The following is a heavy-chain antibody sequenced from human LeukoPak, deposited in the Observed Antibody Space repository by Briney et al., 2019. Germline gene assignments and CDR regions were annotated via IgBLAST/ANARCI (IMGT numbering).Heavy chain of an antibody. CDR2: IIPIFGTA. V-gene: IGHV1-69*06. CDR1: GGTFISYA. Sequence: SVKVSFKASGGTFISYAISWVRQAPGQGLEWMGGIIPIFGTANYAQKFQGRVTITADKSTSTAYMELSSLRSEDTAVYYCARDGDGYDKVYWGQGTLVTVSS. CDR3: ARDGDGYDKVY. J-gene: IGHJ4*02. D-gene: IGHD5-12*01.